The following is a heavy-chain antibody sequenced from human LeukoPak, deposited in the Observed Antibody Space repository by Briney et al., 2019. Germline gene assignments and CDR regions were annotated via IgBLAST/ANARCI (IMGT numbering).Heavy chain of an antibody. D-gene: IGHD7-27*01. V-gene: IGHV3-48*02. Sequence: GGSLRLSCAASGFTFSSYNMHWVRQAPGKGLEWVSYISVSSSNIYYADSVKGRFTISRDNAKNSLYLQMNSLRDEDTAVYYCARESYWGSSAKGFDYWGQGTLVTVSS. CDR2: ISVSSSNI. CDR1: GFTFSSYN. J-gene: IGHJ4*02. CDR3: ARESYWGSSAKGFDY.